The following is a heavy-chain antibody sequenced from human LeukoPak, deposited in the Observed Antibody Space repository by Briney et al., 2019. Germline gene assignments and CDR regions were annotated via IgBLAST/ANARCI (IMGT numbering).Heavy chain of an antibody. CDR2: IYPGDSDT. V-gene: IGHV5-51*01. J-gene: IGHJ5*02. CDR1: GYSFTSYW. Sequence: GESLKISCKGSGYSFTSYWIGWVRQMPGKGLEWMGIIYPGDSDTRYSPSFQGQVTISADKSISTAYLQWSSLKASDTAMYYCARVRKYYGSGSYYRVIWFDPWGQGTLVTVSS. CDR3: ARVRKYYGSGSYYRVIWFDP. D-gene: IGHD3-10*01.